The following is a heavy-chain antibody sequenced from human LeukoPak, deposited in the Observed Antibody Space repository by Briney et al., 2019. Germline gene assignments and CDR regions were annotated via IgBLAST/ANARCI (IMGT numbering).Heavy chain of an antibody. J-gene: IGHJ5*02. CDR1: GYSFTSHW. CDR2: IYPSDSDA. CDR3: ARRGFGVVSNWFDP. V-gene: IGHV5-51*01. Sequence: GESLKISCKGSGYSFTSHWIGWVRQMSGKGLEWMGIIYPSDSDARYSPSYQGQVTISADKSISTAYLQWSSLKASDTAMYYCARRGFGVVSNWFDPWGQGTLVTVSS. D-gene: IGHD3-3*01.